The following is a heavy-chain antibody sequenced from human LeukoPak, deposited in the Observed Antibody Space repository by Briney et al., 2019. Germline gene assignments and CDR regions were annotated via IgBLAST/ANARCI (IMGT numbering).Heavy chain of an antibody. Sequence: PSETLSLTCTVSADSISTNAYYWGWIRQPPGKGLEWVSAISGSGGSTYYADSVKGRFTISRDNSKNTLYLQMNSLRAEDTAVYYCAKDGKSSGWYDNWFDPWGQGTLVTVSS. J-gene: IGHJ5*02. CDR2: ISGSGGST. D-gene: IGHD6-19*01. CDR3: AKDGKSSGWYDNWFDP. CDR1: ADSISTNAYY. V-gene: IGHV3-23*01.